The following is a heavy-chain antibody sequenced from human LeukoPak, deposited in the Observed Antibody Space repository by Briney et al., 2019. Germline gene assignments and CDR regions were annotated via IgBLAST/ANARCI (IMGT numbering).Heavy chain of an antibody. CDR3: ARLKGYCSSTSCYGYNWFDP. D-gene: IGHD2-2*01. CDR1: GYSFTSYW. J-gene: IGHJ5*02. V-gene: IGHV5-51*01. Sequence: GESLQISRKGSGYSFTSYWIGWVRQMPGKGLEWMGIIYPGDPDTRYSPSFQGQVTISADKSISTAYLQWSSLKASDTAMYYCARLKGYCSSTSCYGYNWFDPWGQGTLVTVSS. CDR2: IYPGDPDT.